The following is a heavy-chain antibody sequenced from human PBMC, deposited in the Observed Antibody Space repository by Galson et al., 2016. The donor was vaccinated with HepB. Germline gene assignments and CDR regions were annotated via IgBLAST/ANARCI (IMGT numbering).Heavy chain of an antibody. V-gene: IGHV3-30*03. CDR1: GFPFSNYG. Sequence: SLRLSCAATGFPFSNYGMHWGRQAPGKGLEWAAVISYDGTKKYYADSVKGRFTISRDNSKNTLYLQMNSLRVEDTAVYYCAWGMVFARHWGQGTLVPVSS. D-gene: IGHD2-8*01. CDR2: ISYDGTKK. J-gene: IGHJ1*01. CDR3: AWGMVFARH.